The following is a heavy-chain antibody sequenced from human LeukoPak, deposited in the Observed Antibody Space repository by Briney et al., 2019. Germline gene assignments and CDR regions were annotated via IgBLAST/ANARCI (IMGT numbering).Heavy chain of an antibody. V-gene: IGHV3-23*01. CDR2: ISARGCRT. D-gene: IGHD3-10*01. J-gene: IGHJ4*02. CDR3: AKDGRMPSLLWFGELPYYFDY. Sequence: GGSLRLLCAASVFIYSSYAMSGVRRAPGRGLEWVSAISARGCRTYYADAVEGRFTISRDNSKNTLYLQMNSLRAEDTAVYYCAKDGRMPSLLWFGELPYYFDYWGQGTLVPVSS. CDR1: VFIYSSYA.